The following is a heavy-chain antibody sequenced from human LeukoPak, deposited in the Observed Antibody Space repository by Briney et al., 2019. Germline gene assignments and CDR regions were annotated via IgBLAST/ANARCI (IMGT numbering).Heavy chain of an antibody. D-gene: IGHD3-3*01. CDR3: AKDQLEAIFGVVIHYGMDV. CDR2: INSDGSST. J-gene: IGHJ6*02. CDR1: GFTFSSYW. V-gene: IGHV3-74*01. Sequence: GGSLRLSCAASGFTFSSYWMHWVRQAPGKGLVWVSRINSDGSSTSYADSVKGRFTISRDNAKNTLYLQMNSLRAEDTAVYYCAKDQLEAIFGVVIHYGMDVWGQGTTVTVSS.